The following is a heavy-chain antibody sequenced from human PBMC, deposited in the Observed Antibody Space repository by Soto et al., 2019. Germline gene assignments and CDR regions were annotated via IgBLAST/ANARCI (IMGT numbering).Heavy chain of an antibody. D-gene: IGHD5-12*01. CDR3: ARVIYGGWATIKDYYYYAMDV. V-gene: IGHV3-48*02. Sequence: SLILSCAASGFTFSSYDMNWVRQAPGKGLEWVSYISSGSSRIFYADSVKGRFTISRDNAKNSLYLQMNSLRDEDTAVYYCARVIYGGWATIKDYYYYAMDVWGQGTTVTVSS. CDR2: ISSGSSRI. CDR1: GFTFSSYD. J-gene: IGHJ6*02.